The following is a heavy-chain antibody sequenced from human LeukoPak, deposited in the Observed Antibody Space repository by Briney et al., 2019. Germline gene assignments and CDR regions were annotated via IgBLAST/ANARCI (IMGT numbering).Heavy chain of an antibody. CDR2: IYSGGST. CDR3: ARDGGPGRWLARSDY. Sequence: SGGSLRLSCAASGFTVSSNYMSWVRQAPGKGLEWVSVIYSGGSTYYADSVKGRFTISRDNSKNTLYLQMNSLRAEDTAVYYCARDGGPGRWLARSDYWGQGTPVTVSS. D-gene: IGHD5-24*01. J-gene: IGHJ4*02. CDR1: GFTVSSNY. V-gene: IGHV3-53*01.